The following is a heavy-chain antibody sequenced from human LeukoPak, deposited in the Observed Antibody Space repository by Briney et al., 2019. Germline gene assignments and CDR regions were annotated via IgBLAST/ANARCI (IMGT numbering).Heavy chain of an antibody. CDR3: ARDRHGYFDY. V-gene: IGHV3-11*01. D-gene: IGHD6-13*01. CDR2: ISHNGDTK. Sequence: GGSLRLSWAASGFTFSDHYMIWLRQAPGKGLESISYISHNGDTKYYADSVKGRLSISRDNAKSSLYLEMNSLRVEDTAVYYCARDRHGYFDYWGQGTLVTVSS. J-gene: IGHJ4*02. CDR1: GFTFSDHY.